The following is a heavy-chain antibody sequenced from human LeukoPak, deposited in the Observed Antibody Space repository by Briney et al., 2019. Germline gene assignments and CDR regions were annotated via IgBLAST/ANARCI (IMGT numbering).Heavy chain of an antibody. J-gene: IGHJ4*02. CDR2: IYYSGST. D-gene: IGHD6-6*01. CDR3: ARIPIEYSSSYYFDY. V-gene: IGHV4-59*01. Sequence: PSETLSLTCTVSGGSISSYYWSWIRQPPGKGLEWIGYIYYSGSTNYNPSLKSRVTVSVDTSKNQFSLKLSSVTAADTAVYYCARIPIEYSSSYYFDYWGQGTLVTASS. CDR1: GGSISSYY.